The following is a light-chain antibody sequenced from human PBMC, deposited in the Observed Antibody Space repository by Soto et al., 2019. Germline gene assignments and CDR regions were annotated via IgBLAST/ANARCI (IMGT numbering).Light chain of an antibody. CDR3: QQYGTSSYT. Sequence: EIVLTQSPGTLSLSPGERATLSCRASQTLSNNNLAWFQQKPGQAPRLLIYGASNRATGIPDRFGGSGSGTDFTLTISRLEPEDFVVYYCQQYGTSSYTFGQGTKLEIK. CDR1: QTLSNNN. CDR2: GAS. J-gene: IGKJ2*01. V-gene: IGKV3-20*01.